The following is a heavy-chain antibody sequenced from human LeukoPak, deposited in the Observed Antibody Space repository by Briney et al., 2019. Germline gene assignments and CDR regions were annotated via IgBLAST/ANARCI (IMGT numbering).Heavy chain of an antibody. J-gene: IGHJ5*02. CDR3: ARHLGYCSSTSCYPWFDP. V-gene: IGHV4-59*01. CDR1: GGSISSYY. Sequence: SETLSLTCTVSGGSISSYYWSWIRQPPGKGPEWIGYIYYSGSTNYNPSLKSRVTISVDTSKNQFSLKLSSVTAADTAVYYCARHLGYCSSTSCYPWFDPWGQGTLVTVSS. D-gene: IGHD2-2*01. CDR2: IYYSGST.